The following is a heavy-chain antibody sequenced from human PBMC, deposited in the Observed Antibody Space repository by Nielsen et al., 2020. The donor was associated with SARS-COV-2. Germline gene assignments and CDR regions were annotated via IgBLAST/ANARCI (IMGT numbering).Heavy chain of an antibody. V-gene: IGHV3-66*01. Sequence: GESLKISCAASGFTFGDYYMSWIRQAAGKGLDWVSVIYTDGSTSHADSVKGRFTISRDNSKNTLYLQMNSLRAEDTAVYYCARDNWGRMDVWGQGTTVTVSS. CDR1: GFTFGDYY. CDR2: IYTDGST. D-gene: IGHD7-27*01. CDR3: ARDNWGRMDV. J-gene: IGHJ6*02.